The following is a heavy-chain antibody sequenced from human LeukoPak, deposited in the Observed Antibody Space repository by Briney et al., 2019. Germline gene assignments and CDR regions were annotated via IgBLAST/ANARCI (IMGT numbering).Heavy chain of an antibody. CDR3: AREYYYDSSLAPWDY. V-gene: IGHV3-30-3*01. CDR1: GFTFSSYA. CDR2: ISYDGSNK. J-gene: IGHJ4*02. Sequence: SGGSLRLSCAASGFTFSSYAMHWVRQAPGKGLEWVAVISYDGSNKYYADSVKGRFTISRDNSKNTLYLQMNSLRAEDTAVYYCAREYYYDSSLAPWDYRGQGTLVTVSS. D-gene: IGHD3-22*01.